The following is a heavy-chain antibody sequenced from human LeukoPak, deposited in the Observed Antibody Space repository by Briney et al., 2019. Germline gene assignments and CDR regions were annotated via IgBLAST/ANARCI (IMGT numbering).Heavy chain of an antibody. CDR3: ARAPTITTSFDP. J-gene: IGHJ5*02. CDR2: IYTAGSA. D-gene: IGHD4-11*01. CDR1: GFTVSTND. Sequence: GGSLRLSCVASGFTVSTNDMSWVRQAPGKGLEWVSIIYTAGSAYYADSVKDRFTISRDDSKNTVYLQMNSLRAEDTAVYYCARAPTITTSFDPWGQGTLVTVSP. V-gene: IGHV3-66*01.